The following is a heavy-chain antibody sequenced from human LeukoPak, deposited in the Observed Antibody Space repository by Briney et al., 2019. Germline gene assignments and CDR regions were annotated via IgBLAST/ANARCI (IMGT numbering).Heavy chain of an antibody. V-gene: IGHV3-30*18. CDR2: ISNDGINR. D-gene: IGHD3-22*01. CDR1: GFIFSAYG. J-gene: IGHJ4*02. Sequence: GGSLRLSCGASGFIFSAYGMHWVRQAPGKGLEWVAVISNDGINRYYADSVKGRFTISRENSKNRLYLQMNSLRPEDTALYYCAKPNYYDSSGYVYYFDYWGQGTLVTVSS. CDR3: AKPNYYDSSGYVYYFDY.